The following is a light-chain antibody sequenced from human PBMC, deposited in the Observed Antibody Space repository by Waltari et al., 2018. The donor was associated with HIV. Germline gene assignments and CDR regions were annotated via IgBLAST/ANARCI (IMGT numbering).Light chain of an antibody. J-gene: IGLJ1*01. CDR1: SNDVGAYNY. Sequence: QPPLTQSRSVSGSPGQSITISCTGTSNDVGAYNYVSWYQQHPGRAPKLLIFDLNRRPSGVPDGFSGSKSGNTASLTISGLQAEDEADYYCCSSAGRYTFVFGTGTKVTVL. CDR3: CSSAGRYTFV. CDR2: DLN. V-gene: IGLV2-11*01.